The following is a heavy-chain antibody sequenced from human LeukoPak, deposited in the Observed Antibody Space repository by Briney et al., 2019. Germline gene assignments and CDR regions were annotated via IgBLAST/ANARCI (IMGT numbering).Heavy chain of an antibody. CDR2: IWYDGSNE. D-gene: IGHD6-19*01. CDR1: GFTFSSYG. V-gene: IGHV3-33*01. J-gene: IGHJ5*02. CDR3: ARGLIGAVAEWFDP. Sequence: PGGSLRLSCAASGFTFSSYGMHWVRQAPGKGLEWVAVIWYDGSNEYYADSVKGRFTISRDNSKNTLYLQMNSLRAEDTAVYYCARGLIGAVAEWFDPWGQGTLVTVSS.